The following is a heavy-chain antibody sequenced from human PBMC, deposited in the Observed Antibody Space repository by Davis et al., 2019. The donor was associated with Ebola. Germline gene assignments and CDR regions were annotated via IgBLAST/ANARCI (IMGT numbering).Heavy chain of an antibody. Sequence: AASVKVSCKASGYTFTSYYMHWVRQAPGQGLEWMGIINPSGGSTSYAQKFRGRVMITADKSTRIAYMELNSLTSEDTAVYYCAREGEYYDFWSGSNYFDYWGQGTLVTVSS. CDR2: INPSGGST. V-gene: IGHV1-46*01. CDR1: GYTFTSYY. J-gene: IGHJ4*02. D-gene: IGHD3-3*01. CDR3: AREGEYYDFWSGSNYFDY.